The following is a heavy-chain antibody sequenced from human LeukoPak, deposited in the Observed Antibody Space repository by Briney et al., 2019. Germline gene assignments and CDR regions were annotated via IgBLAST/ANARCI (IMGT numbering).Heavy chain of an antibody. CDR3: AGLMSGYSYGYAFDI. Sequence: SETLSLTCTVSGGSISSYYWSWIRQPPGKGLEWIGYIYYSGSTNYNPSLKSRVTISVDTSKNQFSLKLSSVTAADTAVYYCAGLMSGYSYGYAFDIWGQGTMVTVSS. CDR1: GGSISSYY. V-gene: IGHV4-59*08. J-gene: IGHJ3*02. D-gene: IGHD5-18*01. CDR2: IYYSGST.